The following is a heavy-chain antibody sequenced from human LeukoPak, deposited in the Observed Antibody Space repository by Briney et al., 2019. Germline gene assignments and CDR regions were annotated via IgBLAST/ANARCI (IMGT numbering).Heavy chain of an antibody. Sequence: SETLSLTCTVSGGSISSYYWSWIRQPAGEGLEWIGRIYTSGSTNYNPSLKSRVTMSVDTSKNQFSLKLSSVTAADTAVYYCARGGYYYDSSGYWCFDYWGQGTLVTVSS. CDR1: GGSISSYY. CDR3: ARGGYYYDSSGYWCFDY. J-gene: IGHJ4*02. V-gene: IGHV4-4*07. D-gene: IGHD3-22*01. CDR2: IYTSGST.